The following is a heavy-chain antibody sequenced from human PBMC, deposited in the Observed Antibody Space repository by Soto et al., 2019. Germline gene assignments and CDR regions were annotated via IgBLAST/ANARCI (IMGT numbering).Heavy chain of an antibody. CDR2: ISYDGSNK. D-gene: IGHD1-26*01. Sequence: QVQLVESGGGVVQPGRSLRLSCAASGFTFSSYAIHWVRQAPGKGLEWVAVISYDGSNKYYADSVKGRFTISRDNSKNTLYLQMNSLRAEDTAVYCCARQGGATSDYFDYWGQGTLVTVSS. CDR3: ARQGGATSDYFDY. V-gene: IGHV3-30-3*01. CDR1: GFTFSSYA. J-gene: IGHJ4*02.